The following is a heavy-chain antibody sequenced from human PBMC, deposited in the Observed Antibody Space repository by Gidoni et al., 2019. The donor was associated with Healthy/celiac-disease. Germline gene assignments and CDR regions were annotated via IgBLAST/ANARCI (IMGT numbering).Heavy chain of an antibody. Sequence: VHLVQSGAAVKKPGASLTVSCNASGYTFTGYYMHWVRQAPGQGLEWMGWINPNSGGTNEEQKVQGWVTMTRDTSISTAYMELSRLRSDDTAVYYCARIGRRGGNYGMDVWGQGTTVTVSS. J-gene: IGHJ6*02. CDR1: GYTFTGYY. CDR2: INPNSGGT. CDR3: ARIGRRGGNYGMDV. D-gene: IGHD3-10*01. V-gene: IGHV1-2*04.